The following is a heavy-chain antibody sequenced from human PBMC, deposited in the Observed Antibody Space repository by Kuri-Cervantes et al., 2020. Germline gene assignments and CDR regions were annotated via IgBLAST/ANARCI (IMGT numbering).Heavy chain of an antibody. CDR3: ARRRYGDYDDWYFDL. V-gene: IGHV4-59*12. Sequence: SETLSLTCTVSGGSISSYYCSWIRQPPGQGLEWIGYIYYSGSTNYNPSLKSRVTISVDTSKNQFSLKLSPVTAADTAVYYCARRRYGDYDDWYFDLWGRGTLVTVSS. CDR1: GGSISSYY. CDR2: IYYSGST. J-gene: IGHJ2*01. D-gene: IGHD4-17*01.